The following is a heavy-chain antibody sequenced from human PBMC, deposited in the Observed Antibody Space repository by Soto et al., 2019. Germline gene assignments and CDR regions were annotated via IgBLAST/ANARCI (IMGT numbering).Heavy chain of an antibody. D-gene: IGHD3-22*01. CDR2: ISAYNGNT. Sequence: QVQLVQSGAEVKKPGASVKVSCKASGYTFTSYGISWVRQAPGQGLEWMGWISAYNGNTNYAQKLQGRVTMTTDTSTSTADMELRSLRSDDTAVYYCARDLNTMIVVGRGGGWFDPWGQGTLVTVSS. CDR1: GYTFTSYG. CDR3: ARDLNTMIVVGRGGGWFDP. V-gene: IGHV1-18*01. J-gene: IGHJ5*02.